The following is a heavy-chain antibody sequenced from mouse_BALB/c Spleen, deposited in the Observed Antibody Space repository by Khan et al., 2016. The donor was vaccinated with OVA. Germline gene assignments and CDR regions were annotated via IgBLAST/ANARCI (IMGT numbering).Heavy chain of an antibody. Sequence: EVELVESGGGLVQPGGSRKLSCAASGFTFSGFGMHWVRQAPEKGLEWVAYISSGSSTIYYADTVKGRFTISRDTPKNTLFLQMTRLSSEDTAMYFCARTGYYYFDYWGQGTTLTVSS. CDR2: ISSGSSTI. V-gene: IGHV5-17*02. D-gene: IGHD2-3*01. CDR1: GFTFSGFG. J-gene: IGHJ2*01. CDR3: ARTGYYYFDY.